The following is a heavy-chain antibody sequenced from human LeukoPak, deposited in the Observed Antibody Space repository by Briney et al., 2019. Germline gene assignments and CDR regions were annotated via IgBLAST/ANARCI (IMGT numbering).Heavy chain of an antibody. CDR3: AREGHDGGSYFDY. Sequence: GSSVKVSCKASGGTFSSYAVSWVRQAPGQGLEWMGGIIPIFGTANYAQKFQGRVTITADESTSTAYMELSSLRSEDTAVYYCAREGHDGGSYFDYWGQGTLVTVSS. J-gene: IGHJ4*02. CDR2: IIPIFGTA. V-gene: IGHV1-69*01. D-gene: IGHD3-10*01. CDR1: GGTFSSYA.